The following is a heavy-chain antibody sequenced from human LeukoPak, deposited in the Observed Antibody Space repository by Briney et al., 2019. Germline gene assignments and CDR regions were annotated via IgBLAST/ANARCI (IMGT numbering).Heavy chain of an antibody. CDR2: INPNSGGT. D-gene: IGHD3-22*01. J-gene: IGHJ3*02. CDR1: GYTFTGYY. CDR3: ARDWAYDTGGAFDI. V-gene: IGHV1-2*02. Sequence: ASVKVSCKASGYTFTGYYMHWVRQAPGQGLEWMGWINPNSGGTNYAQKFQGRVTMTRDTSISTAYMELSRLRSDDTAVYYCARDWAYDTGGAFDIWGQGTMVTVSS.